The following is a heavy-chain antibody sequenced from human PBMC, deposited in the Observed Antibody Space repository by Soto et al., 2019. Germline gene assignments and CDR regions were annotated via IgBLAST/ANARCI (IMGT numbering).Heavy chain of an antibody. J-gene: IGHJ1*01. V-gene: IGHV4-34*01. D-gene: IGHD3-10*01. Sequence: PSETLSLTCAVYGGSFSGYYWSWIRQPPGKGLEWIGEINHSGSTNYNPSLKSRVTISVDTSKNQFSLKLSSVTAADTAVYYCARGSPVLLWFGEPKPFQHWGQSTLVTVSS. CDR1: GGSFSGYY. CDR2: INHSGST. CDR3: ARGSPVLLWFGEPKPFQH.